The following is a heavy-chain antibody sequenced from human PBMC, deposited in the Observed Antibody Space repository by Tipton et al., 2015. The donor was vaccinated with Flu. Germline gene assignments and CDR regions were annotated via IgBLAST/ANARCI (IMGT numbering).Heavy chain of an antibody. V-gene: IGHV4-4*07. CDR1: GGSISSYY. CDR2: IYTSGST. Sequence: TLSLTCTVSGGSISSYYWSWIRQPAGKGLEWIGRIYTSGSTNYNPSLKSQATMSVDTSKIQFPLKLSYVTAADTAVYYCAREIENWNYESTLGSYYFDYWGQGTLVPVSS. J-gene: IGHJ4*02. CDR3: AREIENWNYESTLGSYYFDY. D-gene: IGHD1-7*01.